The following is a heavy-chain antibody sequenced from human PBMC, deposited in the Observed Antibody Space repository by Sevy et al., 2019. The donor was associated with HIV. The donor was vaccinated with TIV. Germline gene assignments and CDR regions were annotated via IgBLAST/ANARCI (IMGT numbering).Heavy chain of an antibody. D-gene: IGHD5-12*01. CDR2: ISSTGSHK. V-gene: IGHV3-30-3*01. CDR1: EFNFRTHA. Sequence: GGSLRLSCAASEFNFRTHAMHWVRQPPGKGLEWVAVISSTGSHKYYANSVRGRFTISRDNSENTLSLQMNGLRLDDTGLYYCAREAGYTTTWSPGNYWGLGTLVTVSS. J-gene: IGHJ4*02. CDR3: AREAGYTTTWSPGNY.